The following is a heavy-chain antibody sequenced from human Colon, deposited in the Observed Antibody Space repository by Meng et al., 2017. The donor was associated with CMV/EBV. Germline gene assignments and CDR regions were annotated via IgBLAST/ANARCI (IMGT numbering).Heavy chain of an antibody. CDR2: ISTRGNYI. CDR3: AGGRGFLIDF. J-gene: IGHJ4*02. V-gene: IGHV3-21*01. Sequence: GGSLRLSCAASGFAFNTYNMNWVRQAPGRGLEWVASISTRGNYIYYTDSVKGRFTISRDNAKNSLFLQVNSLRAEDTAVYYCAGGRGFLIDFWGRGTLVTVSS. CDR1: GFAFNTYN. D-gene: IGHD3-3*01.